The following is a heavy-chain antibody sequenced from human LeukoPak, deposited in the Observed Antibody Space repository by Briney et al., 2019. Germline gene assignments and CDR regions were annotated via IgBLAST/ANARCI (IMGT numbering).Heavy chain of an antibody. Sequence: GGSLRLSCAASGFTFSSYWMHWVRQAPGKGLVWVSRINSDGSSTSYADSVKGRFTFSRDNAKNTLYLQMNSLRAEDTAVYYCARSSYPYYFDYWGQGTLVTVSS. D-gene: IGHD3-10*01. CDR1: GFTFSSYW. CDR3: ARSSYPYYFDY. CDR2: INSDGSST. V-gene: IGHV3-74*01. J-gene: IGHJ4*02.